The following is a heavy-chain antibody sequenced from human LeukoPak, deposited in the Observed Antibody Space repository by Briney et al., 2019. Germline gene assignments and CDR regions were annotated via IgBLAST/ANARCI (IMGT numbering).Heavy chain of an antibody. CDR2: ISWNSGSI. D-gene: IGHD1-26*01. V-gene: IGHV3-9*01. CDR3: AKAASGSYRPADY. Sequence: PGGSLRLSCAASGFTFDDYAMHWVRQAPGKGLEWVSGISWNSGSIGYADSVKGRFTISRDNAKNSLYLQMNSLRAEDTALYYCAKAASGSYRPADYWGQGTLVTVSS. J-gene: IGHJ4*02. CDR1: GFTFDDYA.